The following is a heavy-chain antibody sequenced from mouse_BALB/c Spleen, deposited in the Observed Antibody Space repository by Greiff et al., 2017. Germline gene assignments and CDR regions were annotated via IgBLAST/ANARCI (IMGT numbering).Heavy chain of an antibody. J-gene: IGHJ3*01. CDR1: GFSLTSYG. CDR2: IWSGGST. V-gene: IGHV2-2*02. Sequence: VQLQESGPGLVQPSQSLSITCTVSGFSLTSYGVHWVRQSPGKGLEWLGVIWSGGSTDYNAAFISRLSISKDNSKSQVFFKMNSLQANDTAIYYCAREGLWFAYWGQGTLVTVSA. CDR3: AREGLWFAY. D-gene: IGHD3-3*01.